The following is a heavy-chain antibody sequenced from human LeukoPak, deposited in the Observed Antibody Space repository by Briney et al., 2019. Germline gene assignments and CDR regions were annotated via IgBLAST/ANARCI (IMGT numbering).Heavy chain of an antibody. Sequence: GASVKVSCKTYGYTFTDYYIHWVRQAPGQGLGWMAWINPNSGTTNYAQRFQGRVTMTRNTSISTAYMELSSLRSEDTAVYYCARLSYGDYVWSFDYWGQGTLVTVSS. V-gene: IGHV1-2*02. J-gene: IGHJ4*02. CDR1: GYTFTDYY. CDR3: ARLSYGDYVWSFDY. CDR2: INPNSGTT. D-gene: IGHD4-17*01.